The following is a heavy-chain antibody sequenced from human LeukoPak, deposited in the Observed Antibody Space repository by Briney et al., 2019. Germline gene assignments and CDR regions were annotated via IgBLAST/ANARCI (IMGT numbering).Heavy chain of an antibody. Sequence: GGSLRLSCAASGFTFSSYSMTWVRQAPGKGLEWVSSIYSSSNYIFYADSVKGRFTISRDNAKTSLYLQMNSLRAEDTAVYYCARVQPYYDFWSGPYRPLYYYYGMDVWGQGTTVTVSS. J-gene: IGHJ6*02. V-gene: IGHV3-21*01. CDR3: ARVQPYYDFWSGPYRPLYYYYGMDV. CDR2: IYSSSNYI. D-gene: IGHD3-3*01. CDR1: GFTFSSYS.